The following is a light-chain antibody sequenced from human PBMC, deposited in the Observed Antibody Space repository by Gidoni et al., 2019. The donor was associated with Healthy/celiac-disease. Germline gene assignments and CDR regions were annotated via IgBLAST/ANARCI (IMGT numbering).Light chain of an antibody. J-gene: IGKJ2*01. CDR1: QSVSSY. CDR3: QQRSNWPPYT. Sequence: EIVLTPSPATLSLSPGERATLSCRASQSVSSYLAWYQQKPGQAPRLLIYDASNRATGIPARFSGSGSGTDFTLTISSLEPEDFAVYYCQQRSNWPPYTFXQXTKLEIK. V-gene: IGKV3-11*01. CDR2: DAS.